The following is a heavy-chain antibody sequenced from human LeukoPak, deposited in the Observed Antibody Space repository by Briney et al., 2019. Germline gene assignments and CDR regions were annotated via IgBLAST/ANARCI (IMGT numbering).Heavy chain of an antibody. CDR1: GGSFSGYY. CDR3: ARRAWNYSSSWRKNRNWFDP. J-gene: IGHJ5*02. V-gene: IGHV4-34*01. CDR2: INHSGST. D-gene: IGHD6-13*01. Sequence: KPSETLSLTCAVYGGSFSGYYWSWIHQPPGKGLEWIGEINHSGSTNYNPSLKSRVTISVDTSKNQFSLKLSSVTAADTAVYYCARRAWNYSSSWRKNRNWFDPWGQGTLVTVSS.